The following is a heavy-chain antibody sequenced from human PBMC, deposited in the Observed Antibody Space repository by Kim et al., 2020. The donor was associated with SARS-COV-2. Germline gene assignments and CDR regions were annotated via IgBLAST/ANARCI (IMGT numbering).Heavy chain of an antibody. Sequence: SETLSLTCTVSGGSISSGGYYWSWIRQHPGKGLEWFGYIYYSGSTYYNPSLKSRVTISVDTSKNQFSLKLSSVTAADTAVYYCARDERYGDPNYYYYYGMDVWGQGTTVTVSS. D-gene: IGHD4-17*01. J-gene: IGHJ6*02. CDR2: IYYSGST. CDR1: GGSISSGGYY. CDR3: ARDERYGDPNYYYYYGMDV. V-gene: IGHV4-31*03.